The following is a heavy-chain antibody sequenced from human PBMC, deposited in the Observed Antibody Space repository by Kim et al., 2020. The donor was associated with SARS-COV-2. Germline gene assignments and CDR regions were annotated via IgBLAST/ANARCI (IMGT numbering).Heavy chain of an antibody. CDR1: GMTSGHYA. CDR3: IKEVPECSGVACISLRFHYMAA. CDR2: ISGLNDVT. Sequence: GGSLRLLCVASGMTSGHYAMSWVRQPPGGGLESVAIISGLNDVTLYSESVEGRFTISRDKSKNMVYLQMDSLTVEDTAVYYCIKEVPECSGVACISLRFHYMAAWGKRTAVSVSS. J-gene: IGHJ6*03. D-gene: IGHD2-21*02. V-gene: IGHV3-23*01.